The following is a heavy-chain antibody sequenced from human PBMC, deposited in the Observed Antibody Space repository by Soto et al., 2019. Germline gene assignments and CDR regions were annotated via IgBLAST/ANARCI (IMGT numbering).Heavy chain of an antibody. V-gene: IGHV1-18*01. CDR1: GYTFTSYG. Sequence: QVQLVQSGAEVKKPGASVKVSCKASGYTFTSYGISWVRQAPGQGLEWMGWISAYNGNTNYVQKLQGRVTMTTDTSTSTAYMELRSLRSDDTAVYYCARAGVPTDAGYCSGGSCYDSWGQGTLVTVSS. D-gene: IGHD2-15*01. CDR3: ARAGVPTDAGYCSGGSCYDS. J-gene: IGHJ5*01. CDR2: ISAYNGNT.